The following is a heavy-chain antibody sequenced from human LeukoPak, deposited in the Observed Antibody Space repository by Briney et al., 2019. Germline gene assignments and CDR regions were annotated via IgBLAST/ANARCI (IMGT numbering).Heavy chain of an antibody. CDR1: GFTFDDYA. CDR2: ISWNSGSI. V-gene: IGHV3-9*01. J-gene: IGHJ4*02. D-gene: IGHD4-17*01. Sequence: GGSLRLSCAASGFTFDDYAMHWVRQAPGKGLEWVSGISWNSGSIGYADSVKGRFTISRDNAKNSLYLQMNSLRPEDTALYYCAKDRTGDYARGYFDFWGQGTLVTVSS. CDR3: AKDRTGDYARGYFDF.